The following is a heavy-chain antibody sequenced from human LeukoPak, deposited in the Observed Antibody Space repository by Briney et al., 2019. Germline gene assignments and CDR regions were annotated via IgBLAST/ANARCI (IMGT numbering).Heavy chain of an antibody. J-gene: IGHJ4*02. D-gene: IGHD3-16*02. CDR2: INPISGAT. CDR1: GYTFTRYY. Sequence: VASVKVSFKTSGYTFTRYYMQWVRQAPGHGLEWMGIINPISGATDYAQKFQGRVTMTRDTSTSTVYMELSSLRSEDTAMYYCARLPYRDGVAQDYWGQGTLVTVSP. V-gene: IGHV1-46*01. CDR3: ARLPYRDGVAQDY.